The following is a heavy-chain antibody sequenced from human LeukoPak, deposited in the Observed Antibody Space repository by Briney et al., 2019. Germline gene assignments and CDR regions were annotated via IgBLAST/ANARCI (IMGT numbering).Heavy chain of an antibody. V-gene: IGHV4-39*01. D-gene: IGHD5-18*01. Sequence: SETLSLTCTVSGGSISSSSYYWGWIRQPPGKGLEWIGSIYYSGSTYYNPSLKSRVTISVDTSKNQFSLKLSSVTAADTAVYYCARSRRGYSYGEGYFDYWGQGALVTVSS. CDR2: IYYSGST. CDR1: GGSISSSSYY. J-gene: IGHJ4*02. CDR3: ARSRRGYSYGEGYFDY.